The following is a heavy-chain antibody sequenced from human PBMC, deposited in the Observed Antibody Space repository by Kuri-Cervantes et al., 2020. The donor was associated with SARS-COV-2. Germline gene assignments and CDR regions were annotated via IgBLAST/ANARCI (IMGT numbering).Heavy chain of an antibody. Sequence: GESLKISCAASGFTFSDYYMSWIRQAPGKGLEWVSYISSSGSTIYYADSVKGRFTISRDNAKNSLYLQMNSLRAEDTAVYYCVKDSRVYYFDYWGQGTLVTVSS. J-gene: IGHJ4*02. D-gene: IGHD2/OR15-2a*01. CDR3: VKDSRVYYFDY. CDR1: GFTFSDYY. CDR2: ISSSGSTI. V-gene: IGHV3-11*01.